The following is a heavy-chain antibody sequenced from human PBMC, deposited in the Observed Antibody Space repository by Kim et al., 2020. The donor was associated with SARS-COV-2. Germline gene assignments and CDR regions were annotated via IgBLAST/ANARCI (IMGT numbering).Heavy chain of an antibody. CDR1: GFTFSSYG. V-gene: IGHV3-33*01. D-gene: IGHD3-3*01. Sequence: GGSLRLSCAASGFTFSSYGMHWVRQAPGKGLEWVAVIWYDGSNKYYADSVKGRFTISRDNSKNTLYLQMNSLRAEDTAVYYCAREILRYYDFWSGIPQSHWYFDLWGRSTLVTVSS. CDR2: IWYDGSNK. J-gene: IGHJ2*01. CDR3: AREILRYYDFWSGIPQSHWYFDL.